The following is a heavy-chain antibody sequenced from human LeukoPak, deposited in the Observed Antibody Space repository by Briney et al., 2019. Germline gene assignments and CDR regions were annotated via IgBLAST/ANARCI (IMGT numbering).Heavy chain of an antibody. CDR3: AXDQRYSGSXGDPPEIPY. CDR1: GFTFSSYG. Sequence: GGSLRLSCAASGFTFSSYGMHWVRQAPGKGLEWVAFIRYDGSNKYYADSVKGRFTISRDNSKNTLYLQMNSLRAEDTAVYYCAXDQRYSGSXGDPPEIPYWGQGTLVTVSS. CDR2: IRYDGSNK. D-gene: IGHD1-26*01. V-gene: IGHV3-30*02. J-gene: IGHJ4*02.